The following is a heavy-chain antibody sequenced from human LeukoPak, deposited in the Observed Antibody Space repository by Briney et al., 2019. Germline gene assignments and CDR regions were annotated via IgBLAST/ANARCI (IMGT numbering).Heavy chain of an antibody. CDR1: GGTFISYA. CDR2: IIPIFGTA. CDR3: ARGFYQLGYFDY. D-gene: IGHD2-2*01. V-gene: IGHV1-69*01. Sequence: GASVKVSCKASGGTFISYAISGVRQAPGQRLEWMGGIIPIFGTANYAQKFQGRVTTTADESTSTAYMELSSLRSEDTAVYFCARGFYQLGYFDYWGQGTLVTVSS. J-gene: IGHJ4*02.